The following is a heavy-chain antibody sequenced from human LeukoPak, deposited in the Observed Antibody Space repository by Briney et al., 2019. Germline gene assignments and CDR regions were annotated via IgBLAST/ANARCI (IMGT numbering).Heavy chain of an antibody. CDR2: INPDGSEK. V-gene: IGHV3-7*01. D-gene: IGHD3-10*01. J-gene: IGHJ4*02. CDR1: GFTFSSYA. Sequence: AGGSLRLSCAASGFTFSSYAMSWVRQAPGKGLERVAKINPDGSEKYYVDSVKGRFTISRDNAKNSVYVQMNSLRADDTAVYFCAKEEWFRFDIWGQGTSVTVSS. CDR3: AKEEWFRFDI.